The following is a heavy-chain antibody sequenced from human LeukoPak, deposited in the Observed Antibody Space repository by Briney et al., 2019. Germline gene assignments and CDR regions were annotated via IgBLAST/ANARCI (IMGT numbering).Heavy chain of an antibody. CDR1: GGSISSASNY. CDR3: ARSTDGTTSSGWYVDY. D-gene: IGHD6-19*01. J-gene: IGHJ4*02. CDR2: IYCSGST. V-gene: IGHV4-39*01. Sequence: PSETLSLTCAVSGGSISSASNYWGWIRQPPGKGLEWIGTIYCSGSTYYNPSLKSRVTISIDTSKNQFSLRLSSVTAADTAVFYCARSTDGTTSSGWYVDYWGQGTLVTVSS.